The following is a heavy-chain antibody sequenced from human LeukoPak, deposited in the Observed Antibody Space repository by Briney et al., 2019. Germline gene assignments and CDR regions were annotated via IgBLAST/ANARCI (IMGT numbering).Heavy chain of an antibody. D-gene: IGHD3-3*01. CDR2: IYSSGST. Sequence: SETLSLTCTVSGGSISSDSYHWSWIRHPAGKGLEWIGRIYSSGSTNYNPSLKSRVTISVDTSKNLFSLRLSSVSAADTAVYYCAREGAPGGIFGYYYDMDVWGKGTTVTVSS. J-gene: IGHJ6*03. CDR1: GGSISSDSYH. V-gene: IGHV4-61*02. CDR3: AREGAPGGIFGYYYDMDV.